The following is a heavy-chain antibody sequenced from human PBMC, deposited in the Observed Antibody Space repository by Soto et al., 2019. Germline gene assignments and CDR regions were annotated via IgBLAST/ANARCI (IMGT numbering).Heavy chain of an antibody. Sequence: EVQLVESGGGLVQPGGSLRLSCAASGFTFSSYWMSWVRQAPGKGLELVANIKQDGSEKYYVDSVKGRFTISRHNAKNALYRQMNSLRAGDTVVYYCASFRSSWYAPVPRGQDLTIDYWGEGTMVTVSS. CDR1: GFTFSSYW. V-gene: IGHV3-7*05. D-gene: IGHD6-13*01. J-gene: IGHJ4*02. CDR3: ASFRSSWYAPVPRGQDLTIDY. CDR2: IKQDGSEK.